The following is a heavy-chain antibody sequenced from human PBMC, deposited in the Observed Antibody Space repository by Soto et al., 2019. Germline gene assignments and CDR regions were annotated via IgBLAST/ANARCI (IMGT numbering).Heavy chain of an antibody. V-gene: IGHV1-69*13. CDR3: AKVVGYYYYYYGMDV. D-gene: IGHD6-6*01. CDR1: GGTFSSYA. CDR2: IIPIFGTA. J-gene: IGHJ6*02. Sequence: GASVKVSCKASGGTFSSYAMSWVRQAPGQGLEWMGGIIPIFGTANYAQKFQGRVTITADESTSTAYMELSSLRSEDTAVYYCAKVVGYYYYYYGMDVWGQGTTVTVS.